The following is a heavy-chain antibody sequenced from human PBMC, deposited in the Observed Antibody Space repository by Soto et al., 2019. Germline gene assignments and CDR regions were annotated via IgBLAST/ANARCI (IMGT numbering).Heavy chain of an antibody. CDR1: GGSFSGYY. J-gene: IGHJ6*03. V-gene: IGHV4-34*01. Sequence: QVQLQQWGAGLLKPSETLSLTCAVYGGSFSGYYWSWIRQPPGKGLEWIGEINHSGSTNYNPSLKSRVTISVDTSKNQFSLKLSSVTAADTAVYYCARVVPAAKSPRHMDVWGKGTTVTVSS. CDR2: INHSGST. D-gene: IGHD2-2*01. CDR3: ARVVPAAKSPRHMDV.